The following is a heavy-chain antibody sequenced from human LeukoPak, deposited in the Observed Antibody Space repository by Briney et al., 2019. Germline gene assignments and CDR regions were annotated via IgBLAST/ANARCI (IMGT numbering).Heavy chain of an antibody. CDR2: ISTYNGNT. CDR1: GYTFTTYG. J-gene: IGHJ4*02. CDR3: ARARSSPFDH. V-gene: IGHV1-18*01. Sequence: ASVKVSCKASGYTFTTYGISWVRQAPGQGLEWMGWISTYNGNTNYAQKFQGRVTMTTDTSTNTAYMELSSLRSEDTALYYCARARSSPFDHWGQGTLVTVSS.